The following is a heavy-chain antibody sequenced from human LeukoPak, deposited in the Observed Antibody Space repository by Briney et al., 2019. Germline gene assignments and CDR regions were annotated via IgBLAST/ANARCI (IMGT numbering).Heavy chain of an antibody. CDR3: ARDPDGSGSYSPDY. V-gene: IGHV3-21*01. Sequence: PGGCLRLSCAASGFTFSNNWMTWVRQAPGKGLEWVSSISSSSSYIYYADSVKGRFTISRDNAKNSLYLQMNSLRAEDTAVYYCARDPDGSGSYSPDYWGQGTLVTVSS. D-gene: IGHD3-10*01. CDR1: GFTFSNNW. CDR2: ISSSSSYI. J-gene: IGHJ4*02.